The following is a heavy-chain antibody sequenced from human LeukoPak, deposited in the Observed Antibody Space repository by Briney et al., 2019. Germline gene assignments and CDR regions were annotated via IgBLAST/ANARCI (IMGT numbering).Heavy chain of an antibody. CDR2: ISWNSGSI. Sequence: PGGSLRLSCAASGFTFDDYAMHWVRQAPGKGLEWVSGISWNSGSIGYADSVKGRFTISRDNAKNSLYLQMNSLRAEDTALYYCAKEVGPTGAFDIWGQGTMVTVSS. V-gene: IGHV3-9*01. CDR1: GFTFDDYA. CDR3: AKEVGPTGAFDI. J-gene: IGHJ3*02.